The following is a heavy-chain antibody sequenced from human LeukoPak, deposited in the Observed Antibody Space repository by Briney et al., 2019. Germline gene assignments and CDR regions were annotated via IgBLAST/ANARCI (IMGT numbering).Heavy chain of an antibody. J-gene: IGHJ5*02. CDR2: ITRTGSNT. CDR1: GFTISSSA. V-gene: IGHV3-23*01. CDR3: AKDMGGRLGP. D-gene: IGHD1-26*01. Sequence: PGGSLRLSCAATGFTISSSATTWARQAPGKGLDWVSTITRTGSNTFYADSVKGRFTISRDNSNNTLYLQMNSLKVEDTAIYFCAKDMGGRLGPWGQGTLVTVSS.